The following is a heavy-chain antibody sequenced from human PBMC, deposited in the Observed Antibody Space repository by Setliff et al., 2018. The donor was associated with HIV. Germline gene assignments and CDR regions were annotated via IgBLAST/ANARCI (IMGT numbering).Heavy chain of an antibody. D-gene: IGHD3-3*01. J-gene: IGHJ4*02. V-gene: IGHV1-18*01. CDR3: ARDVRITIFGVVIKGHYFDY. Sequence: WASVKVSCKASNYTFTSYGISWVRQAPGQGLEWMGWISPYNGNTNYAQKLQGRVTMTTDTSTSTAYMELRSLRSDDTAVYYCARDVRITIFGVVIKGHYFDYWGQGTLVTVSS. CDR2: ISPYNGNT. CDR1: NYTFTSYG.